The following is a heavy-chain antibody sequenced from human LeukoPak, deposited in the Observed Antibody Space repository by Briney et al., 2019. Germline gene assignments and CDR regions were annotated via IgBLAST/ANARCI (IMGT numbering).Heavy chain of an antibody. CDR1: GGSISSGSYY. CDR2: IYTSGCT. D-gene: IGHD3-3*01. V-gene: IGHV4-61*02. Sequence: SETLSLTCTVSGGSISSGSYYWSWIRQPAGKGLEWIGRIYTSGCTNYNPSLKSRVTISVDTSKNQFSLKLSSVTAADTAVYYCARDFWSGYPFFWGQGTLVTVSS. J-gene: IGHJ4*02. CDR3: ARDFWSGYPFF.